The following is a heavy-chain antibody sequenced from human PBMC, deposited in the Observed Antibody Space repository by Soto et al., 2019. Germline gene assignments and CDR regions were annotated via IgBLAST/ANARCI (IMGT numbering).Heavy chain of an antibody. Sequence: GGSLRLSCAASGFTFSSYGMHWVRQAPGKGLEWVAVIWYDGSNKYYADSVKGRFTISRDNSKNTLYLQMNSLRAEDTAVYYCARGGAHLEYYHASSGYSVPLDYWGQGTLVTVSS. CDR2: IWYDGSNK. V-gene: IGHV3-33*01. D-gene: IGHD3-22*01. J-gene: IGHJ4*02. CDR3: ARGGAHLEYYHASSGYSVPLDY. CDR1: GFTFSSYG.